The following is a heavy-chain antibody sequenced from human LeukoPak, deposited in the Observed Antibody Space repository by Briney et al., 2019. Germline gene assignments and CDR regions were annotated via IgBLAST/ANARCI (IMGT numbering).Heavy chain of an antibody. V-gene: IGHV3-23*01. CDR1: GFTFSNYA. D-gene: IGHD6-13*01. J-gene: IGHJ4*02. CDR3: ARVRGASSSSWYFDY. Sequence: PGGSLRLSCATSGFTFSNYAVSWVRQAPGKGLEWVSSISGSGGTTYYADSVKGRFTISRDNSKNTLYLQMNSLRAEDTAVYYCARVRGASSSSWYFDYWGQGTLVTVSS. CDR2: ISGSGGTT.